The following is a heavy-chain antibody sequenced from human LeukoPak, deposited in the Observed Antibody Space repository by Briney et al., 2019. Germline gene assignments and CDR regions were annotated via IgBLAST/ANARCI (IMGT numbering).Heavy chain of an antibody. J-gene: IGHJ5*02. D-gene: IGHD3-10*01. Sequence: PGGSLRLSCAASGFPFRSYAMHWVRQAPGKGLEYVSAITLDGISTYYANSVKGRFTISRDNSKNTLYLQMGSLRAEDMAVYYCARSIFTRRYGSGRDPVFDPWGQGTLVTVSS. CDR3: ARSIFTRRYGSGRDPVFDP. V-gene: IGHV3-64*01. CDR2: ITLDGIST. CDR1: GFPFRSYA.